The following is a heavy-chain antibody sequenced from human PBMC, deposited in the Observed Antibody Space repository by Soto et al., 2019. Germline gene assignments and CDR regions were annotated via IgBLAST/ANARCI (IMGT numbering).Heavy chain of an antibody. Sequence: QVQLVQSGPEVSKPGASVKVSCKASGYTFSDYDIYWVRQATGQGLEWLGWMNTDSGNTGYAQRLQGRITMTRETSTRTAYWELSSIRPDDTAIYFCARWYGGAAYGLDVWGKGTTVPVSS. CDR1: GYTFSDYD. J-gene: IGHJ6*04. CDR3: ARWYGGAAYGLDV. V-gene: IGHV1-8*02. CDR2: MNTDSGNT. D-gene: IGHD6-13*01.